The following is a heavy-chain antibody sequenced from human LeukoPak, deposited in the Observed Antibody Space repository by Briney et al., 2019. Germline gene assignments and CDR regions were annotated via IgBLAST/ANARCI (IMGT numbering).Heavy chain of an antibody. Sequence: SETLSLTCAVSGGSISSGGYSWSWIRQPPGKGLEWIGYIYYSGSTNYNPSLKSRVTISVDTSKNQFSLKLSSVTAADTAVYYCARRVPGNKLWFGESKGAFDIWGQGTMVTVSS. CDR3: ARRVPGNKLWFGESKGAFDI. D-gene: IGHD3-10*01. J-gene: IGHJ3*02. CDR2: IYYSGST. V-gene: IGHV4-61*08. CDR1: GGSISSGGYS.